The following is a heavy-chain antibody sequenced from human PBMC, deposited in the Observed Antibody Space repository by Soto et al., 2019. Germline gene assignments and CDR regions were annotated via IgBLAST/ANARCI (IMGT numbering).Heavy chain of an antibody. CDR3: ARDRTQQTIFDH. D-gene: IGHD2-15*01. V-gene: IGHV4-59*05. CDR1: GFTFSSYSMN. J-gene: IGHJ4*02. Sequence: GSLRLSCAAPGFTFSSYSMNWVRQAPGKGLEWIGSIYYSGSTYYNPSLQSRVTISVDTSKNKFSLKLSSVTAADTAVYYCARDRTQQTIFDHWGQGNMVTVSS. CDR2: IYYSGST.